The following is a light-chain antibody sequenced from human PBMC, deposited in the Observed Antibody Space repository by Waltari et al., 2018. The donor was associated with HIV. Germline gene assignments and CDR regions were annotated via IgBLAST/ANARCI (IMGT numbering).Light chain of an antibody. J-gene: IGKJ1*01. CDR3: QQSYSTPGT. Sequence: DIQMTQSPSSLSASVGDRVTITCRASQSINTYLNWYHQQPGKAPKLLIYAASNLQTGVPSRFSGSRSVTDFTLTINSLQPEDLGIYYCQQSYSTPGTFGQGTKVEIK. CDR1: QSINTY. V-gene: IGKV1-39*01. CDR2: AAS.